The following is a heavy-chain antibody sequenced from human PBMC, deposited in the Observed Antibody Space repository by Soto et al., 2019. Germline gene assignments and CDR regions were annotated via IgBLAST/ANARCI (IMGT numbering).Heavy chain of an antibody. V-gene: IGHV3-23*01. J-gene: IGHJ3*02. CDR2: ISGSGGST. CDR3: AKGLGPLDAFDI. D-gene: IGHD7-27*01. CDR1: GVTFGSYA. Sequence: GGSLRLSCAASGVTFGSYAMSWVRQAPGKGLEWVSAISGSGGSTYYADSVKGRFTISRDNSKNTLYLQMNSLRAEDTAVYYCAKGLGPLDAFDIWGQAKMVTV.